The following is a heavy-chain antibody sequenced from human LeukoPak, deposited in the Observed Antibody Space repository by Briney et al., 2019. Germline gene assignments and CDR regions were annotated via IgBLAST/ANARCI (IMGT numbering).Heavy chain of an antibody. V-gene: IGHV3-30*02. CDR3: VRDQSGGSGSYYAPDY. J-gene: IGHJ4*02. D-gene: IGHD3-10*01. CDR2: IQYGGSNK. Sequence: GGAMRLASAAAGCTFSSLAMHWGRQAPGKGREGGAFIQYGGSNKDYADSVKGRFTISRDNSKNTLNLQMNSLRAEDTAVYYCVRDQSGGSGSYYAPDYWGQGTLVTVSS. CDR1: GCTFSSLA.